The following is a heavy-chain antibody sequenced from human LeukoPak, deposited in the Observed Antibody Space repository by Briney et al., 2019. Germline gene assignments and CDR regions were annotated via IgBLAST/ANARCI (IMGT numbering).Heavy chain of an antibody. J-gene: IGHJ6*02. Sequence: SETLSLTCTVSGGSISNYYWSWIRQPPGKGLEWIGYIYYSGSTNYNPSLKSRVTISVDTSKNQFSLKLSSVTAADTALYYCARHPPFSPMDVWGQGTTVTVSS. D-gene: IGHD2/OR15-2a*01. V-gene: IGHV4-59*08. CDR1: GGSISNYY. CDR3: ARHPPFSPMDV. CDR2: IYYSGST.